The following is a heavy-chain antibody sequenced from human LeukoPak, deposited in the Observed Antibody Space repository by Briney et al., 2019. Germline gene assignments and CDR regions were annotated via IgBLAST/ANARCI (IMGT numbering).Heavy chain of an antibody. CDR3: AKESGFPAYYFDY. CDR1: GFTFSSYG. Sequence: GGSLRLSCAASGFTFSSYGMHWVCQAPGKGLEWVAFIRYDGSNKYYADSVKGRFTISRDNSKNTLYLQMNSLRAEDTAVYYCAKESGFPAYYFDYWGQGTLVTVSS. J-gene: IGHJ4*02. CDR2: IRYDGSNK. D-gene: IGHD3-3*01. V-gene: IGHV3-30*02.